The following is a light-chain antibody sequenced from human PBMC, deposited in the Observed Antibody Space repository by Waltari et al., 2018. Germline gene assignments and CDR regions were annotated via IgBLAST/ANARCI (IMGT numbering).Light chain of an antibody. CDR2: GAS. V-gene: IGKV3-15*01. J-gene: IGKJ1*01. CDR1: HSIRNN. Sequence: SSRAGHSIRNNSGWYQLKPGQAPRLLNYGASSRATGIPTRCSGSGSGTQFTLTISSLQSEDFAVYFCQQYDNWLGTFGQGTKVEIK. CDR3: QQYDNWLGT.